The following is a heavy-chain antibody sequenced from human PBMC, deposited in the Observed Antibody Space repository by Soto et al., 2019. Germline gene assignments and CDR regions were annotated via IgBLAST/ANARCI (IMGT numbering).Heavy chain of an antibody. CDR1: GGSISSSSHY. CDR3: ARRESYDILTGYYHFDY. V-gene: IGHV4-39*01. Sequence: QLQLQESGPGLVKPSETLSLTCTVSGGSISSSSHYWGWIRQPPGKGLEWIGSIFYSGSTYYNPSLMSRVTISVDTSKNQFSLKLSSVTDADTAVYYCARRESYDILTGYYHFDYWGQGILVTVSS. CDR2: IFYSGST. D-gene: IGHD3-9*01. J-gene: IGHJ4*02.